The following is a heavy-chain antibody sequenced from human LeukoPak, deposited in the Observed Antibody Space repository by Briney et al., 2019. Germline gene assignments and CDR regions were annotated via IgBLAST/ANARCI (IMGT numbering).Heavy chain of an antibody. D-gene: IGHD4/OR15-4a*01. Sequence: TGRSLRLSCAASGFTFSSYGMHWVRQAPGKGLEWVAVIWYDGSNKYYADSVKGRFTISRDNSKNTLYLQMNSLRAEDTAVYYCAREARMVAFDYWGQGTLVTVSS. J-gene: IGHJ4*02. CDR3: AREARMVAFDY. CDR2: IWYDGSNK. CDR1: GFTFSSYG. V-gene: IGHV3-33*01.